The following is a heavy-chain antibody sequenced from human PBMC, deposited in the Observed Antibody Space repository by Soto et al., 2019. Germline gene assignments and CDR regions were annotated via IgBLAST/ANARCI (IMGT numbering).Heavy chain of an antibody. D-gene: IGHD2-21*01. CDR3: ARGENGPLAN. CDR2: IYHSGRT. Sequence: PSETLSLTCAVSGYSFSNSYYWGWIRQPPGEGLEWIGNIYHSGRTYCNPSLKSRVTISLDTSKNQFSLRLRSVTAADTGVYYCARGENGPLANCGQWTMVTVSS. V-gene: IGHV4-38-2*01. CDR1: GYSFSNSYY. J-gene: IGHJ3*01.